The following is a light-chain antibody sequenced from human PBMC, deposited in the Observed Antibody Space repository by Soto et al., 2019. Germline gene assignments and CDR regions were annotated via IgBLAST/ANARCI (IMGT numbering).Light chain of an antibody. CDR1: QSVRTK. V-gene: IGKV3-15*01. CDR2: GAS. CDR3: QQYNSWPPIN. J-gene: IGKJ5*01. Sequence: EIVMTQSPDTLYVSPLEVATLSFRASQSVRTKLAWYQQKAGQAPRLLIYGASTRATGIPDRFSGSGSGTEFTLTISSLQSEDFAVYYCQQYNSWPPINFGQGTRLEIK.